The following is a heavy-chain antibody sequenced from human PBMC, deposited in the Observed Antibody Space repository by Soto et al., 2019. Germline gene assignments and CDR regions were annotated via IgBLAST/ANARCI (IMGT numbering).Heavy chain of an antibody. Sequence: QVQLMQSGAEVKKPGASVKVSCKASGDTFSDYYIHWVRQAPGQGLEWMGTVNPSGGHTTYSQHFLGRVTMTRDTPTSTLHMELTSLTSEDTAVYYCARWGHVVVVTAASNYWGQGTLVTGSS. CDR3: ARWGHVVVVTAASNY. V-gene: IGHV1-46*01. J-gene: IGHJ4*02. D-gene: IGHD2-21*02. CDR1: GDTFSDYY. CDR2: VNPSGGHT.